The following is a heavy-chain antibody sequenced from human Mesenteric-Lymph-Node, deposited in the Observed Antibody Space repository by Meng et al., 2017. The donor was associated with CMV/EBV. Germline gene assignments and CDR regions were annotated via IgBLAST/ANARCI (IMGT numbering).Heavy chain of an antibody. V-gene: IGHV5-51*01. D-gene: IGHD3-3*01. CDR1: GYSFITYW. J-gene: IGHJ4*02. CDR3: ARHFSGAGFSEWYFDY. CDR2: INPGDSDT. Sequence: GESLKISCKGSGYSFITYWIGWVRQMPGKGLEWMGVINPGDSDTIYSPSFQGQVTISADKSISTAYLQWSSLKASDTAIYYCARHFSGAGFSEWYFDYWGQGTLVTVSS.